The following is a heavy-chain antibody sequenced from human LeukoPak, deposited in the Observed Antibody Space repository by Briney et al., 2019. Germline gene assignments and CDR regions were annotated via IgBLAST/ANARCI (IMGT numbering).Heavy chain of an antibody. D-gene: IGHD3-3*01. CDR3: ARHSNDFWSGYYTFDY. J-gene: IGHJ4*02. CDR2: IYSGGST. Sequence: GGSLRLSCAASGFTVSSNYMSWVRQAPGKGLEWVSVIYSGGSTYYADSVKGRFTISRDNSKNTLYLQMNSLRAEDTAVYYCARHSNDFWSGYYTFDYWGRGTLVTVSS. V-gene: IGHV3-53*01. CDR1: GFTVSSNY.